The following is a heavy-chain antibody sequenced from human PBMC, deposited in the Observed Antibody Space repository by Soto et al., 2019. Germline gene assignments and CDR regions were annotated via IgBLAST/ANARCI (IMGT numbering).Heavy chain of an antibody. CDR3: SREESDH. CDR1: GFTFSGYS. V-gene: IGHV3-21*01. Sequence: PGGSLRLSCAASGFTFSGYSMNWVRQAPGKGLEWVSSISPISSFIYYADSVKGRFSISRDNANNSLYLQMNSLRAEDTAVYYCSREESDHWGQGTLVTVSS. J-gene: IGHJ5*02. CDR2: ISPISSFI.